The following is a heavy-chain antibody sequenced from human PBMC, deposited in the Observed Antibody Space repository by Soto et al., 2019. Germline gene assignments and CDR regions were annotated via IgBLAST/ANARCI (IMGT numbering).Heavy chain of an antibody. J-gene: IGHJ4*02. V-gene: IGHV3-11*01. CDR3: ATGSWYTTFFDN. CDR2: ITSSGTTI. Sequence: QVQLMESGGGLVKPGGSLRLSCAASGFTFSDYHMDWVRQAPGKGLEWISYITSSGTTIYYADSVKGRFTISRDNAKNLLYLQMNTLRDDDTAVYYCATGSWYTTFFDNWGQGTLVTVSS. CDR1: GFTFSDYH. D-gene: IGHD6-13*01.